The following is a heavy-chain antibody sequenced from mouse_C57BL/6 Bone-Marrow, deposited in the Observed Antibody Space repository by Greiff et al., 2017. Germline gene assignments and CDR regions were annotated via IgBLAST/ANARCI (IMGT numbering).Heavy chain of an antibody. CDR2: IDPSDSYT. CDR3: ARTGRPWCFDV. J-gene: IGHJ1*03. Sequence: QVQLKQPGAELVMPGASVKLSCKASGYTFTSYWMHWVKQRPGQGLEWIGEIDPSDSYTNYNQKFKGKSTLTVDKSSSTAYMQLSSLTTEDSAVYYCARTGRPWCFDVWGTGTTVTVSS. D-gene: IGHD3-3*01. CDR1: GYTFTSYW. V-gene: IGHV1-69*01.